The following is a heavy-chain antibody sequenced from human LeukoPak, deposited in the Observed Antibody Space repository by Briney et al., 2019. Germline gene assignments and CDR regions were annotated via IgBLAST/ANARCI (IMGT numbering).Heavy chain of an antibody. D-gene: IGHD2-2*01. CDR3: ARRLTTSQDLDY. CDR1: GYTFTGHY. V-gene: IGHV1-2*02. CDR2: INPNSSDT. Sequence: ASVKVSCKASGYTFTGHYMYWVRQAPGQGLEWMGWINPNSSDTNYAQKFQGRVTMTRDTSISTAYMDLNRLTSDDTAVYYCARRLTTSQDLDYWGQGTLVTVSS. J-gene: IGHJ4*02.